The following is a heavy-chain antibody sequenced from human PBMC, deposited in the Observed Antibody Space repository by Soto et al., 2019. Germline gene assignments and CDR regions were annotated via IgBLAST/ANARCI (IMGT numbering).Heavy chain of an antibody. V-gene: IGHV1-18*01. CDR1: GYTFTSYG. CDR3: ARLSGDCSSTSCYPHYYYYYGMDV. J-gene: IGHJ6*02. CDR2: ISAYNGNT. D-gene: IGHD2-2*01. Sequence: ASVKVSCKASGYTFTSYGISWVRQALGQGLEWMGWISAYNGNTNYAQKLQGRVTMTTDTSTSTAYMELRSLRSDDTAVYYCARLSGDCSSTSCYPHYYYYYGMDVWGQGTTVTVSS.